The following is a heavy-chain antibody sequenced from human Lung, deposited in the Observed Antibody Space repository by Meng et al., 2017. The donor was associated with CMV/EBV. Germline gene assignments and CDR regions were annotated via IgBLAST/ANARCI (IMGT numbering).Heavy chain of an antibody. Sequence: GGSLRLSCVGSGFNFTNYWMNWVRQAPGKGLEWVANINGDGSEAYYLDSVKGRFTISRDNAKNSLFLQMNSLRADDTAVYYCARDPRGDGGVTYDYWGQGILVTVSS. J-gene: IGHJ4*02. CDR1: GFNFTNYW. CDR3: ARDPRGDGGVTYDY. CDR2: INGDGSEA. D-gene: IGHD5-24*01. V-gene: IGHV3-7*01.